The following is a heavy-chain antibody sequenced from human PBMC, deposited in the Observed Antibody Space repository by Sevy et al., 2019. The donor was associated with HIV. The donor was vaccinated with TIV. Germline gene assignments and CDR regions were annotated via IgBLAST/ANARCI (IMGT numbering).Heavy chain of an antibody. CDR2: IWYDGSNK. D-gene: IGHD3-22*01. V-gene: IGHV3-33*01. CDR1: GFTFSSYG. Sequence: GGSLRLSCAASGFTFSSYGMHWVRQAPGKGLEWVAVIWYDGSNKYYADSVKGRFTISRDNSKNTLYLQMNSLRAEDTAVYYCAREALYYYDSSGSYFDYWGQGTLVTVSS. CDR3: AREALYYYDSSGSYFDY. J-gene: IGHJ4*02.